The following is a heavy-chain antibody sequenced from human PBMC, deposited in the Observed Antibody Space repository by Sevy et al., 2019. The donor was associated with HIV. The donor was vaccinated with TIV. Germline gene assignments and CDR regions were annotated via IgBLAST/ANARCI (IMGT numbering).Heavy chain of an antibody. J-gene: IGHJ4*02. V-gene: IGHV4-39*01. Sequence: SETLSLTCTVSGGSINSDSYYWGWIRQPPGKGLEWIGNIYYSGTTYYNPSLKSRVTISVDTSKNQFSLKLSSVTAADTAVYYCARFEYGDYVSHFEYWGQGPLVTVSS. D-gene: IGHD2-21*02. CDR1: GGSINSDSYY. CDR2: IYYSGTT. CDR3: ARFEYGDYVSHFEY.